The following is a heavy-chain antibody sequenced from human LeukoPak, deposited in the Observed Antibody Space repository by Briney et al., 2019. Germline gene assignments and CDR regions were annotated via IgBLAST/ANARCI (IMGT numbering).Heavy chain of an antibody. CDR2: ISSSSSYI. J-gene: IGHJ4*02. CDR1: GFTFSSYR. V-gene: IGHV3-21*01. CDR3: SNAGNLFRSLNY. Sequence: GGSLRLSCAASGFTFSSYRMNWVRQAPGKGLEWVSSISSSSSYIYYADSVKGRFTISRDNAKNSLYLQMNSLRADDTAVYYCSNAGNLFRSLNYWGPGTLVTVSS. D-gene: IGHD4-23*01.